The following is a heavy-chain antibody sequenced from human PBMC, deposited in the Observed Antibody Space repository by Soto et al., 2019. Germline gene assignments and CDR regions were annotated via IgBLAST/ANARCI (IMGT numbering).Heavy chain of an antibody. CDR1: GFTFSSYA. Sequence: PGGSLRLSCAASGFTFSSYAMSWVRQAPGKGLEWVSAISGSGGSTYYADFVKGRFTISRDNSKNTLYLQMNSLRAEDTAVYYCAKEGLRFLEWLLSYFDYWGQGTLVTVSS. CDR3: AKEGLRFLEWLLSYFDY. J-gene: IGHJ4*02. V-gene: IGHV3-23*01. CDR2: ISGSGGST. D-gene: IGHD3-3*01.